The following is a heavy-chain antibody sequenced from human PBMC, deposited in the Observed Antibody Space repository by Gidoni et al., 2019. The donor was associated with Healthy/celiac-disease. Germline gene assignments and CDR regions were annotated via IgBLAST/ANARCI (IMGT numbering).Heavy chain of an antibody. J-gene: IGHJ4*02. D-gene: IGHD2-2*02. CDR1: GRTFSSYA. Sequence: QVQLVQSGAAVKKPGSSVKVSCKASGRTFSSYAISWVRQAPGQGLEWMGGIIPIVGTANYAQKFQGRVTITADESTSTAYMGLSSLRSEDTAVYYCARAAGVVPAAILYYWGQGTLVTVSS. CDR2: IIPIVGTA. CDR3: ARAAGVVPAAILYY. V-gene: IGHV1-69*01.